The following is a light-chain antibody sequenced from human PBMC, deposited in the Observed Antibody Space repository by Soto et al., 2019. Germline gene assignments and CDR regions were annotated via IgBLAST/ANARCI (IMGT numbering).Light chain of an antibody. CDR3: QQYKNWPPLT. CDR1: QSVSSN. V-gene: IGKV3-15*01. CDR2: GAS. J-gene: IGKJ4*01. Sequence: DIVMTQSPATLSVSPGETATLSCRASQSVSSNLAWYQQKPGQAPSLLIYGASTRATDIPPRFSGSGSGTEFTLTITSLQSEDFAVYYCQQYKNWPPLTFGGGTKVDIK.